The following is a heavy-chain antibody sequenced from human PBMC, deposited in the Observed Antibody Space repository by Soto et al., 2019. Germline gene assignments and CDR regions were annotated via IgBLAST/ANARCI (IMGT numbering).Heavy chain of an antibody. V-gene: IGHV3-33*01. J-gene: IGHJ6*02. CDR1: GFTFSSYG. CDR2: IWYDGSNK. CDR3: ARLQSKPTEHYYGMDV. D-gene: IGHD4-4*01. Sequence: QVQLVESGGGVVQPGRSLRLYCAASGFTFSSYGMHWVRQAPGKGLEWVAVIWYDGSNKYYADSVKGRFTISRDNSKNTLYLQMNSLRAEDTAVYYCARLQSKPTEHYYGMDVWGQGTTVTVSS.